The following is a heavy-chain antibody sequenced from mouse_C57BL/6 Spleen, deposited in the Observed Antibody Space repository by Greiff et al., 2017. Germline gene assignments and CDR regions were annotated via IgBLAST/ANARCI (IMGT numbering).Heavy chain of an antibody. J-gene: IGHJ2*01. CDR3: ALYYGFDY. D-gene: IGHD1-1*01. CDR1: GYTFTDYY. V-gene: IGHV1-26*01. CDR2: INPNNGGT. Sequence: VQLQQSGPELVKPGASVKISCKASGYTFTDYYMNWVKQSHGKSLEWIGDINPNNGGTSYNQKFKGKATLTVDKSSSTAYMELRSLTSDDSAVYYCALYYGFDYWGQGTTLTVSS.